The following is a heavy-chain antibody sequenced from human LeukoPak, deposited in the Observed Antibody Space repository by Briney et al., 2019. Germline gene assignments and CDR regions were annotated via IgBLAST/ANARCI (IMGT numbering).Heavy chain of an antibody. CDR1: GGSISSYY. CDR3: ARDGGYSGYDS. D-gene: IGHD5-12*01. CDR2: IYYSGST. J-gene: IGHJ4*02. Sequence: SGTLSLTCAVSGGSISSYYWSWIRQPPGKGLEWIGYIYYSGSTNYNPSLKSRVTISVDTSKNQFSLKLSSVTAADTAVYYCARDGGYSGYDSWGQGTLVTVSS. V-gene: IGHV4-59*01.